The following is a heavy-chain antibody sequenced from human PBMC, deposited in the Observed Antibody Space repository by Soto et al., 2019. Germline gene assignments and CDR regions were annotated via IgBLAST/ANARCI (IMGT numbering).Heavy chain of an antibody. CDR2: ISSSSSTI. D-gene: IGHD2-2*01. CDR3: ARDLCSSTSCYGADFWSGKVHNWFDP. J-gene: IGHJ5*02. V-gene: IGHV3-48*01. CDR1: GFTFSSYS. Sequence: GGSLRLSCAASGFTFSSYSMNWVRQAPGKGLEWVSYISSSSSTIYYADSVKGRFTISRDNAKNSLYLQMNSLRAEDTAVYYCARDLCSSTSCYGADFWSGKVHNWFDPWGQGTLVTVSS.